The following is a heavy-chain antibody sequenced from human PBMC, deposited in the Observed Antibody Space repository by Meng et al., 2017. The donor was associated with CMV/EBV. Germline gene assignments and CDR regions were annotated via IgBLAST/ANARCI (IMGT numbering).Heavy chain of an antibody. D-gene: IGHD1-26*01. CDR1: GYTFTGYY. V-gene: IGHV1-2*02. CDR3: TKTSGSYGGGFDY. J-gene: IGHJ4*02. CDR2: INPNSGGT. Sequence: ASVKVSCKASGYTFTGYYMHWVRQAPGQGLEWMRWINPNSGGTNYAQKFQGRVTMTRDTSISTAYMELSRLRSDDTAVYYCTKTSGSYGGGFDYWGQGTLVTVSS.